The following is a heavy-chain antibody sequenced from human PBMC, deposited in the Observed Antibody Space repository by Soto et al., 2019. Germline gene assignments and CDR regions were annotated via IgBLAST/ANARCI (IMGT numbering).Heavy chain of an antibody. J-gene: IGHJ4*02. CDR1: GYTFTEFD. V-gene: IGHV1-8*01. CDR3: ARVVRFFGGHAGY. D-gene: IGHD3-3*01. Sequence: QVLLVQSGADVKKPGASVKVSCKTSGYTFTEFDINWVRQAPGQGLEWMGWMNTNTGNTGYAQKFEGRVTMTRDTSISTADMELRRLRTEDTAVYYCARVVRFFGGHAGYWVQGPRVNVSS. CDR2: MNTNTGNT.